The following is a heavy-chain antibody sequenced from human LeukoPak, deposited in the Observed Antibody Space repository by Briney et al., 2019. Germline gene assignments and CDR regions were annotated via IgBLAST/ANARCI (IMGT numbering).Heavy chain of an antibody. CDR3: ARDSSGYNDY. Sequence: PSETLSLTCTVSGGSINSYYWSWIRQFPGKGLEWIGYIYYSGDTNSNPSLKSRVTISVDTSKNQFSLKLSSVTAADTAVYYCARDSSGYNDYWGQGTLVTVSS. J-gene: IGHJ4*02. V-gene: IGHV4-59*12. CDR2: IYYSGDT. D-gene: IGHD6-19*01. CDR1: GGSINSYY.